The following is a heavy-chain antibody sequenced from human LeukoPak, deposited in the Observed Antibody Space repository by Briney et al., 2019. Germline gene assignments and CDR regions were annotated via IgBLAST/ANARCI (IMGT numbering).Heavy chain of an antibody. CDR1: GFTFSSYA. CDR3: ARGYGSHVDY. D-gene: IGHD4-17*01. CDR2: VSRGSGYI. J-gene: IGHJ4*02. Sequence: GGSLRLSCAASGFTFSSYAMGWVRQAPGKGLEWVSSVSRGSGYIYYADSVRGRFTISRDNAKDSLYLQMNSLRAEDTAVYYCARGYGSHVDYWGQGTLVTVSS. V-gene: IGHV3-21*01.